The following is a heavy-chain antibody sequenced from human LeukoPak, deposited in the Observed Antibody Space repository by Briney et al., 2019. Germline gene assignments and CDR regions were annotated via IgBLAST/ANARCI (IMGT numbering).Heavy chain of an antibody. Sequence: GGSLRLSCAASGFTFSSYAMHWVRQAPGKGLEWVAVISYDGNNKYYADSVKGRFTISRDNSKNTLYLQMNSLRAEDTAIYYCARVASEHYFDYWGQGTLVTVST. CDR1: GFTFSSYA. J-gene: IGHJ4*02. V-gene: IGHV3-30-3*01. D-gene: IGHD1-26*01. CDR3: ARVASEHYFDY. CDR2: ISYDGNNK.